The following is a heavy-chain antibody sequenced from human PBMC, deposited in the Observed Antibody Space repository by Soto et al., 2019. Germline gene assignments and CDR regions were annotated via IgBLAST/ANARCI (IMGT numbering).Heavy chain of an antibody. J-gene: IGHJ6*02. D-gene: IGHD3-10*01. Sequence: QVQLVQSGAEVKKPGASVKVSCKASGYTFTGYYMHCVRQAPGQGLDLMGWINPNSGGTNYAQKFQGRVTRTRYTAISTAYMELSRLRSDDTAVYYCARDPIGITLGRGPPLYGMAVWGQGTTVTVSS. V-gene: IGHV1-2*02. CDR3: ARDPIGITLGRGPPLYGMAV. CDR1: GYTFTGYY. CDR2: INPNSGGT.